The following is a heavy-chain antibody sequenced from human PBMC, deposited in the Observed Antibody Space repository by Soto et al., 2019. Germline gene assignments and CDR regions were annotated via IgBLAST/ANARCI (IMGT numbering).Heavy chain of an antibody. CDR1: GYTFTSYG. CDR3: AFDVKTGVVYFDY. Sequence: ASVKVSCKASGYTFTSYGISWVRQAPGQGLEWMGWISAYNGNTNYAQKLQGRVTITADKSTDTSYLEMSSLRPEDTAVYYCAFDVKTGVVYFDYWGQGTLVTVSS. V-gene: IGHV1-18*01. CDR2: ISAYNGNT. J-gene: IGHJ4*02. D-gene: IGHD2-21*01.